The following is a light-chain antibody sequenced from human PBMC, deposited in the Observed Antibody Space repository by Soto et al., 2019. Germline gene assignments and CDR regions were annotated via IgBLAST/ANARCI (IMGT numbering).Light chain of an antibody. CDR3: SSYTSSITWV. CDR2: QVT. V-gene: IGLV2-14*01. Sequence: QSAPTQPASVSGSPGQSITISCTGTSSDVGGYNYVSWYQQHPGKAPKLVISQVTNRPSGVSDRFSGSKSGNTASLTISGLQAEDEADYYSSSYTSSITWVFGGGTKLTVL. J-gene: IGLJ3*02. CDR1: SSDVGGYNY.